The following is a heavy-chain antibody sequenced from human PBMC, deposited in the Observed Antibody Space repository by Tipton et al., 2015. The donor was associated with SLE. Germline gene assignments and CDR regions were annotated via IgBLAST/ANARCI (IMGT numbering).Heavy chain of an antibody. J-gene: IGHJ4*02. V-gene: IGHV3-21*01. D-gene: IGHD6-6*01. CDR2: ISSSSSYI. CDR1: GFTFSSYS. CDR3: ARAREQLVPLDY. Sequence: AVSGFTFSSYSMNWVRQAPGKGLEWVSSISSSSSYIYYADSVKGRFTISRDNAKNSLYLQMNSLRAEDTAVYYCARAREQLVPLDYWGQGTLVTVSS.